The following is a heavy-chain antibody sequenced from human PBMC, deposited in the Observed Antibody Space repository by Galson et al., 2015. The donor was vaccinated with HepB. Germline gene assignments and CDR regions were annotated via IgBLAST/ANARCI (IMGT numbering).Heavy chain of an antibody. J-gene: IGHJ4*02. CDR3: ARSLPRLLWFGEPPDY. CDR2: ISYDGSNK. CDR1: GFTFSSYA. Sequence: LRLSCAASGFTFSSYAMHWVRQAPGKGLEWVAVISYDGSNKYYADSVKGRFTISRDDSKNTLYLQMNSLRAEDTAVYYCARSLPRLLWFGEPPDYWGQGTLVTVSS. V-gene: IGHV3-30-3*01. D-gene: IGHD3-10*01.